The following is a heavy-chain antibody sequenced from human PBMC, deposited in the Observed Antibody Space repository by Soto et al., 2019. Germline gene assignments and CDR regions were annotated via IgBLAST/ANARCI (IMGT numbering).Heavy chain of an antibody. Sequence: GGSLRLSCAASGLTFSDHWMTWVCLAPGKGLEWVASVKPDGSESYYVESAEGRFTISRDNAKNSVYLQMNSLRVEDTAVYYCARGHYGMDVWGQGTTVTVSS. V-gene: IGHV3-7*01. CDR1: GLTFSDHW. CDR2: VKPDGSES. J-gene: IGHJ6*02. CDR3: ARGHYGMDV.